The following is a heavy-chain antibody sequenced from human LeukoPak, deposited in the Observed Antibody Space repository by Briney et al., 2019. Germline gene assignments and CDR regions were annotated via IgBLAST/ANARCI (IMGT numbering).Heavy chain of an antibody. D-gene: IGHD2-15*01. Sequence: ASVKVSCKASGFPFTTYYIHWVRQAPGQGLQWMGIINASGGSTAYAQRFQGRVTMTRDTSTSTVYMEMSSLTSDDTAVYYCVRVEECSGGSCYSHLDYWGQGTLVTVSS. CDR3: VRVEECSGGSCYSHLDY. CDR1: GFPFTTYY. V-gene: IGHV1-46*01. J-gene: IGHJ4*02. CDR2: INASGGST.